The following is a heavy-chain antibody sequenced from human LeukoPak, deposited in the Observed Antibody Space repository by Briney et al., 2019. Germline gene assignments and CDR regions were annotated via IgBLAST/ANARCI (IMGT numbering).Heavy chain of an antibody. D-gene: IGHD1-26*01. V-gene: IGHV1-69*13. CDR1: GYTFTSYY. J-gene: IGHJ4*02. CDR3: ARGPGGSPAPFGFDY. Sequence: SVKVSCKASGYTFTSYYMHWVRQAPGQGLEWMGGIIPMFGATNYAQKFQGRVTITADESTSTAYMELSSLRSEDTAVYFCARGPGGSPAPFGFDYWGQGTLVTVSS. CDR2: IIPMFGAT.